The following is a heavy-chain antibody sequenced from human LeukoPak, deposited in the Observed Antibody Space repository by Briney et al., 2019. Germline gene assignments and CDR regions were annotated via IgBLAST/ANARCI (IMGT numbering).Heavy chain of an antibody. J-gene: IGHJ4*02. Sequence: ASVKVSCKASGYTFTGNYIHWVRQALGQGLEWMGRINPNTGVTNYAQKSQGRVTMTRDTSISTAYMELSSLRSDDTAVYFCARGTFGYDYWGQGTLVTVSS. CDR3: ARGTFGYDY. V-gene: IGHV1-2*06. CDR1: GYTFTGNY. D-gene: IGHD5-12*01. CDR2: INPNTGVT.